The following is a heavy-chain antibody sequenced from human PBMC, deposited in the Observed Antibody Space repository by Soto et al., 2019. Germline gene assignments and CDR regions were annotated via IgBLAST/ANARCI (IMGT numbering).Heavy chain of an antibody. J-gene: IGHJ6*02. V-gene: IGHV1-8*01. CDR3: ARRVYSSSWYYYYYYGMEV. D-gene: IGHD6-13*01. Sequence: QVQLVQSGAEVKKPGASVKVSCKASGYTFTSYDINWVRQATGQGLEWMGWMNPNSGNKGYAQKFQGRVTMTRNTSISTGYMELSSLRSEDTAGYYCARRVYSSSWYYYYYYGMEVWGQGTTVTVSS. CDR2: MNPNSGNK. CDR1: GYTFTSYD.